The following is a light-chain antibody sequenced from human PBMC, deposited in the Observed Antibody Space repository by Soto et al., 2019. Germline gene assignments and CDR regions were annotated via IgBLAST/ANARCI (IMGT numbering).Light chain of an antibody. CDR1: QSISMW. J-gene: IGKJ3*01. V-gene: IGKV1-5*01. CDR2: DAS. Sequence: IQITLSPSTLASSEGDTVSITCRASQSISMWLAWYQQKPGKAPKILISDASILENGVPSRFSGTGSGTEFTLTIINLQPDDFATYYCQHSDSPPCTFARGTKVDI. CDR3: QHSDSPPCT.